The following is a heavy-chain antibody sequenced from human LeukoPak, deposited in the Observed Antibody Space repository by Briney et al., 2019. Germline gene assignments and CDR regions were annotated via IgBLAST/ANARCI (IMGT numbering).Heavy chain of an antibody. V-gene: IGHV5-51*01. J-gene: IGHJ5*02. Sequence: GESLKISCKGSGYSFTNYWIGWVRQMPGKGLEWMGIIYPGDSHTRYNPSFQGQVTISADKSISTAYLQWSSLKASDTAMYYCARHPYLGSCITNICYRWFDPWGQGTLVTVSS. D-gene: IGHD3-10*01. CDR2: IYPGDSHT. CDR1: GYSFTNYW. CDR3: ARHPYLGSCITNICYRWFDP.